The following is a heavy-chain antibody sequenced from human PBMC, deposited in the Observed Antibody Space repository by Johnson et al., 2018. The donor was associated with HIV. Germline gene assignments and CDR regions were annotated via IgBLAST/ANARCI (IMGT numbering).Heavy chain of an antibody. J-gene: IGHJ3*01. V-gene: IGHV3-30*04. Sequence: VQLVESGGGVVQPGRSLRLSCAASGFTFSSYAMHWVRQAPGKGLEWVAVIWYDGSNKYYADSVKGRFTISRDNSKNTLYLEMNSLRAEDTAVYYCTRLPSGYSRDAFDVWGQGTMVTVSS. CDR2: IWYDGSNK. CDR1: GFTFSSYA. CDR3: TRLPSGYSRDAFDV. D-gene: IGHD5-18*01.